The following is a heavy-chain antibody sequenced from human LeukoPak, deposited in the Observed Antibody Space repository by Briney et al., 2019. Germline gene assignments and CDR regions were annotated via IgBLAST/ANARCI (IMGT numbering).Heavy chain of an antibody. V-gene: IGHV4-59*11. CDR1: GGSISSHY. J-gene: IGHJ4*02. CDR2: IYYSGST. CDR3: ARDFDY. Sequence: SETLSLTCTVSGGSISSHYWSWIRQPPGKGLEWIGYIYYSGSTNYNPSLKSRVTISVDTSKNQFSLKLSSVTAADTAVYYCARDFDYWGQGTLVTVSS.